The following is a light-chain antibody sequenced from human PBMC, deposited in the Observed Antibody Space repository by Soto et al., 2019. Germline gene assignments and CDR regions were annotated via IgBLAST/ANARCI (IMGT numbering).Light chain of an antibody. CDR3: QQYKNWPPIT. CDR1: QSVGSD. V-gene: IGKV3-15*01. J-gene: IGKJ5*01. Sequence: ETVMTQSPATLSVSPGYRATLSCRASQSVGSDLAWYQQKRGQAPRLLIYGASTRATGIPARFSGSASGTEFTLTISGLQSEDFAVYYCQQYKNWPPITFGQGTRLEI. CDR2: GAS.